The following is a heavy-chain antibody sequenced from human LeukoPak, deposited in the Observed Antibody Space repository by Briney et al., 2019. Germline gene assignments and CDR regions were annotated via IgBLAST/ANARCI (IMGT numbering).Heavy chain of an antibody. J-gene: IGHJ4*02. CDR3: AREYYDYYEGFDY. Sequence: ASVKVSCKASGYTFTSYDISWLRQAPGQGLEWMGRISAYNGNTNYAQKLQGRVTMTTATSTRTAYMELRSLRSDDTAVYFCAREYYDYYEGFDYWGQGTLVTVSS. D-gene: IGHD3-22*01. V-gene: IGHV1-18*01. CDR2: ISAYNGNT. CDR1: GYTFTSYD.